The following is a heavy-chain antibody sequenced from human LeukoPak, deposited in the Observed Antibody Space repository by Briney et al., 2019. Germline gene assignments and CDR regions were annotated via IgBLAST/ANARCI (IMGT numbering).Heavy chain of an antibody. D-gene: IGHD6-13*01. J-gene: IGHJ4*02. V-gene: IGHV3-23*01. Sequence: PGGSLRLSRAASGFTFSSYVMNWVRQAPGKGLEWVSGISGSGGSTYYADSVKGRFTISRDNSKNTLYLQMNSLRAEDTAVHYCAKLSSSSSWYSFFDYWGQGTLVTVSS. CDR2: ISGSGGST. CDR3: AKLSSSSSWYSFFDY. CDR1: GFTFSSYV.